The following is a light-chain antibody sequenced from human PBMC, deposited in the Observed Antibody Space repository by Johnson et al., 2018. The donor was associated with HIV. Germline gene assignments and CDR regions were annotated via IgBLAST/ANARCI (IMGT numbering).Light chain of an antibody. CDR1: SSNIGNNY. J-gene: IGLJ1*01. Sequence: QSVLTQPPSVSAAPGQKVTISCSGSSSNIGNNYVSWYQQLPGTSPKLLIYEKNKRPSGIPDRFSSSKSGTSAILDITGLQTGDEADYYCGTWDNSLGAHYVFGTRTNVTVL. CDR3: GTWDNSLGAHYV. V-gene: IGLV1-51*02. CDR2: EKN.